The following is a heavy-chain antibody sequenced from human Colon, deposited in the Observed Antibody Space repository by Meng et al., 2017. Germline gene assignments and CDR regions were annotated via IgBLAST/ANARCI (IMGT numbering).Heavy chain of an antibody. J-gene: IGHJ4*02. Sequence: QITLKESGPTLVKPTQTLTLTCSFSGFALSGVTVAWFRQPPGKALECLAVIYWDDDKRYRPSLESRLTITKDTSKHQVVLTMTNVDPVDTATYYCARARELWGRPLPSPFDYWGPETLVTRLL. CDR1: GFALSGVT. V-gene: IGHV2-5*02. CDR2: IYWDDDK. CDR3: ARARELWGRPLPSPFDY. D-gene: IGHD7-27*01.